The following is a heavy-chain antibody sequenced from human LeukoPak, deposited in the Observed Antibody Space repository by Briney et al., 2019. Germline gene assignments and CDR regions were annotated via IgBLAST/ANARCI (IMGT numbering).Heavy chain of an antibody. Sequence: GGSLRLSCAASGFTFSSYWMYWVRQAPGKGLVWVSRINSDEISTTYADFVKGRFTISRDNAKHTLYLQMNSLRAEDTAVYYCARSSLWFGELYFDYWGQGTLVTVSS. CDR1: GFTFSSYW. CDR3: ARSSLWFGELYFDY. J-gene: IGHJ4*02. D-gene: IGHD3-10*01. V-gene: IGHV3-74*01. CDR2: INSDEIST.